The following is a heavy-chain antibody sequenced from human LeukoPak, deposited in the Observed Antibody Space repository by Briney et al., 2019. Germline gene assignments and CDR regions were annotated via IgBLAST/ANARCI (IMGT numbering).Heavy chain of an antibody. D-gene: IGHD3-16*02. CDR1: GYTFTSYY. J-gene: IGHJ3*02. Sequence: ASVKVSCKASGYTFTSYYMHWVRQAPGQGLEWMGIINPSGGSTSYAQKFQGRVTMTRDMSTSTVYMELSSLRSEDTAVYYCARETYYDYVWGSYRYAFDIWGQGTMVTVSS. V-gene: IGHV1-46*01. CDR3: ARETYYDYVWGSYRYAFDI. CDR2: INPSGGST.